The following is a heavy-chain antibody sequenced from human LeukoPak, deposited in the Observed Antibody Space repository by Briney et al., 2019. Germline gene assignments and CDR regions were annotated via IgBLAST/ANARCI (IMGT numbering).Heavy chain of an antibody. V-gene: IGHV1-18*01. D-gene: IGHD5-24*01. CDR2: ISAYNGNT. Sequence: GASVKVSCKASGYTFTSYGISWVRQAPGQGLEWMGWISAYNGNTNYAQKFQGRVTMTRDTSISTAYMELSRLRSDDTAVYYCARMEMATAIFDYWGQGTLVTVSS. CDR1: GYTFTSYG. J-gene: IGHJ4*02. CDR3: ARMEMATAIFDY.